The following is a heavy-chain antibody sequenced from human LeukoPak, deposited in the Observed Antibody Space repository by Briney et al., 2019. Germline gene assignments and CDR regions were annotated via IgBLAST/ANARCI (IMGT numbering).Heavy chain of an antibody. D-gene: IGHD1-26*01. CDR2: INHGGST. CDR3: ARGISGSGSYGHFDY. J-gene: IGHJ4*02. CDR1: GGSFSNYY. Sequence: SETLSLTCAVYGGSFSNYYWSWIRQPPGKRLEWIGEINHGGSTNYNPSLKSRVTISVDTSKNQFSLRLSSVTAADTAIYYCARGISGSGSYGHFDYWGQGILVTVSS. V-gene: IGHV4-34*01.